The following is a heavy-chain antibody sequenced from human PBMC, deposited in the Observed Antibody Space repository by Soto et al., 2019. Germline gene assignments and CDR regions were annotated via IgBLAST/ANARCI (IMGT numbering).Heavy chain of an antibody. CDR3: ASVYYYDSSGYQRTHSGHAFDI. Sequence: SETLSLTCAVSGGSISSSNWWSWVRQPPGKGLEWIGEIYHSGSTNYNPSLKSRVTISVDKSKNQFSLKLSSVTAADTAVYYCASVYYYDSSGYQRTHSGHAFDIWGQGTMVTVSS. D-gene: IGHD3-22*01. CDR1: GGSISSSNW. CDR2: IYHSGST. V-gene: IGHV4-4*02. J-gene: IGHJ3*02.